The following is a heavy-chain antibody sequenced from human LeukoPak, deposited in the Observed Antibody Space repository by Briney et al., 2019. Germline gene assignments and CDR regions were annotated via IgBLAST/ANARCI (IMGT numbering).Heavy chain of an antibody. CDR3: ARWITRGGMDV. CDR2: IHSGGSPI. V-gene: IGHV3-11*01. D-gene: IGHD2-2*03. J-gene: IGHJ6*02. Sequence: GGSLRLSCAAPGFTFSDYYMSWIRQAPGKGLEWISYIHSGGSPIYYADSVRGRFTISRDNANNSLFLQMNSLRAEDTAVYYCARWITRGGMDVWGQGTTVSVSS. CDR1: GFTFSDYY.